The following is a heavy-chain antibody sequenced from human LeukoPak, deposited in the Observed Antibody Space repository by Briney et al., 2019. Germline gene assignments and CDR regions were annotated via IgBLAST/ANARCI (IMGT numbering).Heavy chain of an antibody. D-gene: IGHD5-18*01. CDR1: GGSISSGGYY. CDR2: IYYSGST. V-gene: IGHV4-31*03. Sequence: SQTLSLTCTVSGGSISSGGYYWSWIRQHPGKGLEWIGYIYYSGSTYYNPSLKSRVTISVDTSKNLFSLKLSSVTAADTAVYYCARDVTDTAMATDYWGQGTLVTVSS. CDR3: ARDVTDTAMATDY. J-gene: IGHJ4*02.